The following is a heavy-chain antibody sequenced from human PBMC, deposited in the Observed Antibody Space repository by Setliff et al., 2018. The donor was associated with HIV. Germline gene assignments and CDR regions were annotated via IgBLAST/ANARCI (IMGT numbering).Heavy chain of an antibody. CDR3: ARDRGFGDYDFGDYFDY. J-gene: IGHJ4*02. Sequence: GGSLRLSCAASGFTFSSYWINWVRQAPGKGLEWVANIKQDGSEKYYMDSVKGRFTISRDNAKNSLYLQMNSLRAEDTAVYYCARDRGFGDYDFGDYFDYWGQGALVTVSS. CDR1: GFTFSSYW. CDR2: IKQDGSEK. D-gene: IGHD4-17*01. V-gene: IGHV3-7*03.